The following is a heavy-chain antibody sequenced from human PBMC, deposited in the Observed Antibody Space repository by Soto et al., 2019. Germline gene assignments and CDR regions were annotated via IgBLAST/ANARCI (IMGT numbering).Heavy chain of an antibody. Sequence: QLQLQESGPGLVKPSETLSLTCTVSGGSISSSSYYWGWIRQPPGKGLEWIGSSYYSGSTYYNPSLKSRVTVSVDTSKIQFSLKVSYLTTADTAVHYCARRATVTIRFTEEWCRGTMVTVSA. CDR2: SYYSGST. J-gene: IGHJ3*01. D-gene: IGHD4-17*01. V-gene: IGHV4-39*01. CDR3: ARRATVTIRFTEE. CDR1: GGSISSSSYY.